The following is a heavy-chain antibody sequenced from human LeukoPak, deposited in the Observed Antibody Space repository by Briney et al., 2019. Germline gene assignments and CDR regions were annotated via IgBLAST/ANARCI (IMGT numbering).Heavy chain of an antibody. V-gene: IGHV6-1*01. J-gene: IGHJ4*02. D-gene: IGHD6-6*01. CDR3: ARAGREYSISFDY. Sequence: SQTLSLTCAISGDSVSSNSAAWNWSRQSPSRGLEWLGRTYYRSKWYNDYAVSVKSRITINPDTSKNQFSLQLNSVTPEDTAVYYCARAGREYSISFDYWGQGTLVTVSS. CDR1: GDSVSSNSAA. CDR2: TYYRSKWYN.